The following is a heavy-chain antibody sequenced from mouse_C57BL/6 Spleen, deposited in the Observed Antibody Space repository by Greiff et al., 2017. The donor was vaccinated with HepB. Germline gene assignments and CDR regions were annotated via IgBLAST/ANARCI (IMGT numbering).Heavy chain of an antibody. J-gene: IGHJ3*01. D-gene: IGHD2-4*01. Sequence: EVQGVESGGGLVKPGGSLKLSCAASGFTFSDYGMHWVRQAPEKGLEWVAYISSGSSTIYYADTVKGRFTISRDNAKNTLFLQMTSLRSEDTAMYYCARPGNDYDWFAYWGQGTLVTVSA. CDR2: ISSGSSTI. V-gene: IGHV5-17*01. CDR3: ARPGNDYDWFAY. CDR1: GFTFSDYG.